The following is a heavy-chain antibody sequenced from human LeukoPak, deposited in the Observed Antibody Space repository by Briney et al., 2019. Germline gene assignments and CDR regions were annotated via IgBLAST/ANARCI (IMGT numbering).Heavy chain of an antibody. V-gene: IGHV4-34*01. CDR1: GGSISGYY. CDR2: INHSGST. D-gene: IGHD2-2*01. CDR3: ARGLEDYCSSTSCPTSYYFDY. J-gene: IGHJ4*02. Sequence: SETLSLTCTVSGGSISGYYWSWIRQPPGKGLEWMGEINHSGSTNYNPSLKSRVTISVDTSKNQFPLRLSSVTAADTAVYYCARGLEDYCSSTSCPTSYYFDYWGQGTLVTVSS.